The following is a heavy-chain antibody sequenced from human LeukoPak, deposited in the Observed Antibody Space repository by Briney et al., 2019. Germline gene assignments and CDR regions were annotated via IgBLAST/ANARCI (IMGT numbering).Heavy chain of an antibody. J-gene: IGHJ5*02. CDR3: ARGTYYYDSSGYPVWGFDP. CDR2: IYTSGST. V-gene: IGHV4-4*07. Sequence: SETLSLTCTVSGGSISSYYWSWIRQPAGKGLDWIGRIYTSGSTNYNPSLKSRVTMSVDTSKNQFSLKLSSVTAADTAVYYCARGTYYYDSSGYPVWGFDPWGQGTLVTVSS. CDR1: GGSISSYY. D-gene: IGHD3-22*01.